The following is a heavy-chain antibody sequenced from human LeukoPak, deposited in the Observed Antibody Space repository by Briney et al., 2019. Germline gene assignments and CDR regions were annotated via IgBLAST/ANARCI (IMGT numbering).Heavy chain of an antibody. CDR2: ISGSSIYK. Sequence: SGGSLRLSCAASGFTFSRYSMNWVRQAPGKGLEWVSSISGSSIYKYYADSVKGRFTISRDNAKNSLYLQMNSLRAEDTAVYYCARDFCDSSGYYYDYWGQGTLVTVSS. J-gene: IGHJ4*02. CDR3: ARDFCDSSGYYYDY. CDR1: GFTFSRYS. V-gene: IGHV3-21*01. D-gene: IGHD3-22*01.